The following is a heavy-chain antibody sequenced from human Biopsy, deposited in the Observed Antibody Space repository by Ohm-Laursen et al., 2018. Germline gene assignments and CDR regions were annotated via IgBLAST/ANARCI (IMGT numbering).Heavy chain of an antibody. J-gene: IGHJ4*02. Sequence: GSLRLSCSASGFTFTTHAMIWVRQAPGKGLEWVSAINDDADRTYYANSVKGRFTISRDNSKNTLYLQMNSLRVDDAAVYFCEKAPGSSWYSYDYWGQGALVTVSP. CDR1: GFTFTTHA. CDR3: EKAPGSSWYSYDY. D-gene: IGHD6-13*01. V-gene: IGHV3-23*01. CDR2: INDDADRT.